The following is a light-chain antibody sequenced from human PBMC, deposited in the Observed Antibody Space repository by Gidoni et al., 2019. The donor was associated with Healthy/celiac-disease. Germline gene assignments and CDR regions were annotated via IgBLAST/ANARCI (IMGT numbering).Light chain of an antibody. CDR3: MQARQTPLT. V-gene: IGKV2-28*01. J-gene: IGKJ4*01. Sequence: DLVLPQSPLSLPVTPGEPAPISCRSSQSLLHSNGYNYLDWYLQKPGQSPQLLIYLGSNRASGVPDRFSGSGSGTDFTLKISRVEAEDVGVYYCMQARQTPLTCGGGTKVEIK. CDR2: LGS. CDR1: QSLLHSNGYNY.